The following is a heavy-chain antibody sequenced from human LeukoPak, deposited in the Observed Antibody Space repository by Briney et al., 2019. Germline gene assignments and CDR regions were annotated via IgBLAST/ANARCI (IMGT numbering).Heavy chain of an antibody. CDR1: GDTFSSYT. V-gene: IGHV1-69*16. CDR3: AREANYYDYVWGSYRYDY. D-gene: IGHD3-16*02. J-gene: IGHJ4*02. CDR2: IIPILGIT. Sequence: SVKVSCKASGDTFSSYTISWVRQAPGQGLEWMGRIIPILGITNYAQKFQGRVTITTDESTSTAYMELSNLRSEDTAVYYCAREANYYDYVWGSYRYDYWGQGTLVTVSS.